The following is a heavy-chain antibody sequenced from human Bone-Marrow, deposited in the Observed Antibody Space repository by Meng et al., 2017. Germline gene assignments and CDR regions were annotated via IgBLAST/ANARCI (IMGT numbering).Heavy chain of an antibody. CDR1: GFTVSSNY. CDR2: IYSGGST. J-gene: IGHJ4*02. CDR3: ARVSGQWLGHFDY. Sequence: GESLKISCAASGFTVSSNYMSWVRQAPGKGLEWVSVIYSGGSTYYADSVKGRFTISRDNSKNTLYLQMNSLRAEDTAVYYCARVSGQWLGHFDYWGQGTRVTVSS. D-gene: IGHD6-19*01. V-gene: IGHV3-53*01.